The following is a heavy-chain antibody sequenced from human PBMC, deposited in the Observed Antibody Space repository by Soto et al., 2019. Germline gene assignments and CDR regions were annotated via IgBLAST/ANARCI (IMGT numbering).Heavy chain of an antibody. Sequence: ASETLSLTCAVYGGSFSGYYWSWIRHPPGKGLEWIGEINHSGSTNYNPSLKSRVTISVDTSKNQFSLKLSSVTAADTAVYYCARGRTSGSGIKPYYFDYWGQGTLVTVSS. D-gene: IGHD3-10*01. V-gene: IGHV4-34*01. CDR2: INHSGST. J-gene: IGHJ4*02. CDR1: GGSFSGYY. CDR3: ARGRTSGSGIKPYYFDY.